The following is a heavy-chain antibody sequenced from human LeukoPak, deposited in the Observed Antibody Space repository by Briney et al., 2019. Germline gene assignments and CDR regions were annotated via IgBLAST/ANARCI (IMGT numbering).Heavy chain of an antibody. V-gene: IGHV3-21*01. CDR1: GFTFSTYR. CDR2: ISSSSNYI. J-gene: IGHJ4*02. Sequence: PGGSLRLSCAASGFTFSTYRMNWVRQAPGKGLEWVSCISSSSNYIYYGDSVKGRFTISRDNAKNSLYLQMNSLRAEDTAVYYCARRPYYYDSLDYWGQGTLVTVSS. D-gene: IGHD3-22*01. CDR3: ARRPYYYDSLDY.